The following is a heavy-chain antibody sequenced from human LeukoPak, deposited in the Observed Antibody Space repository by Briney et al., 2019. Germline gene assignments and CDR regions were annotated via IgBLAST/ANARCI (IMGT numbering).Heavy chain of an antibody. Sequence: ASVKVSCKASGYTFTGYYMHWVRQAPGQGLEWMGWINPNSGGTNYTQKFQGRVTMTRDTSISTAYMELSRLRSDDTAVYYCARLHRYYDFWSGHNWFDPWGQGTQVTVSS. CDR1: GYTFTGYY. J-gene: IGHJ5*02. V-gene: IGHV1-2*02. CDR3: ARLHRYYDFWSGHNWFDP. D-gene: IGHD3-3*01. CDR2: INPNSGGT.